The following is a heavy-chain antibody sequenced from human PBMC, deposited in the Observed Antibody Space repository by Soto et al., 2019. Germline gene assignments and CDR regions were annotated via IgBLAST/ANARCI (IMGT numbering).Heavy chain of an antibody. D-gene: IGHD2-15*01. CDR1: GGSISSGDYH. Sequence: SETLSLTCTVSGGSISSGDYHWSWYRQPPGKGLEWVGYLYSSGSTYYNPSLKSRLTISVDTSKNQFSLKLSSVTAADTAVYYCAREMWAVVTAGKYFQHWGQGTLVTVST. J-gene: IGHJ1*01. CDR3: AREMWAVVTAGKYFQH. V-gene: IGHV4-30-4*01. CDR2: LYSSGST.